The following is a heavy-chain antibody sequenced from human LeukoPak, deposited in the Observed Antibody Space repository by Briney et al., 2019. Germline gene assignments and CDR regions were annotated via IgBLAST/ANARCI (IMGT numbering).Heavy chain of an antibody. J-gene: IGHJ5*02. CDR3: ARVWGDRFDP. Sequence: TSETLSLTCTVSGGSISSYYWSWIRQPPGKGLEWIGYIYYSGSTNYNPSLKSRVTISVDTSKNQFSLKLSSVTAADTAVYYCARVWGDRFDPWGQGTLVTVSS. CDR1: GGSISSYY. D-gene: IGHD3-16*01. V-gene: IGHV4-59*01. CDR2: IYYSGST.